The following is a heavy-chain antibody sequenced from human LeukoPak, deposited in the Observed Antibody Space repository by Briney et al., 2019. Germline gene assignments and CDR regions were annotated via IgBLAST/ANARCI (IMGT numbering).Heavy chain of an antibody. CDR3: AREQYANNWFDP. CDR2: IYYSGST. CDR1: GGSISSGDYY. V-gene: IGHV4-30-4*01. J-gene: IGHJ5*02. Sequence: SQTLSLTCTVSGGSISSGDYYWSWIRQPPGKGLEWIGYIYYSGSTYYNPSLKSRVTILVDTSKNQFSLKLSSVTAADTAVYYCAREQYANNWFDPWGQGTLVTVSS. D-gene: IGHD4-11*01.